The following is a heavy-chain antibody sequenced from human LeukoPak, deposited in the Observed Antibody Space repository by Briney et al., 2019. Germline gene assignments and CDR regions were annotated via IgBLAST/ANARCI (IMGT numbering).Heavy chain of an antibody. CDR3: ARVPGRNVLRYLEASSNWFDP. V-gene: IGHV1-18*01. Sequence: GASVKVSCKASGYTFTSDGISWVRQAPGQGLEWMGWISAYNGNTNYAQKLQGRVTMTTDTSTSTAYMELRSLRSDDTAVYYCARVPGRNVLRYLEASSNWFDPWGQGTLVTVSS. J-gene: IGHJ5*02. CDR1: GYTFTSDG. D-gene: IGHD3-9*01. CDR2: ISAYNGNT.